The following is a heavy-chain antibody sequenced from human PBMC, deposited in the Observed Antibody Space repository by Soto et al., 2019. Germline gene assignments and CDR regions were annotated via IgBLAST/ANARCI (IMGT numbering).Heavy chain of an antibody. V-gene: IGHV3-73*01. J-gene: IGHJ4*02. D-gene: IGHD6-6*01. CDR2: IRSKANSYAT. CDR3: TRQDEYSSSSPDY. CDR1: GFTFSGSA. Sequence: SGGSLRLSCAASGFTFSGSAMHWVRQASGKGLEWVGRIRSKANSYATAYAASVKGRFTISRDDSKNTAYLQMNSLKTEDTAVYYCTRQDEYSSSSPDYWGQGTLVTVSS.